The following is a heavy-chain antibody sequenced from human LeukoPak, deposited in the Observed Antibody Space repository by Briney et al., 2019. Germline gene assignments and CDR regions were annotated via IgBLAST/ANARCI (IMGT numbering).Heavy chain of an antibody. CDR2: TSSSDDGK. J-gene: IGHJ4*02. V-gene: IGHV3-23*01. Sequence: GGSLRLSCTVSGFTLSSYAMSWVRRAPGKGVEWVSATSSSDDGKYYADSVRGRLTISRDNARNTMYMQMNSLRAEDAAVYYCAKAPVTSCIGAFCYPFDSWGQGTRVTVSS. D-gene: IGHD1-26*01. CDR3: AKAPVTSCIGAFCYPFDS. CDR1: GFTLSSYA.